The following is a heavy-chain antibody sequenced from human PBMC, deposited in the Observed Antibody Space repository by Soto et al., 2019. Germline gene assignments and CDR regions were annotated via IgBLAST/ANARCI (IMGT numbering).Heavy chain of an antibody. CDR2: IYYSGST. CDR3: ARGSMVGGMDV. J-gene: IGHJ6*02. D-gene: IGHD2-15*01. Sequence: SETLSLTCTVSGGSISSGDYYWSWIRQHPGKGLEWIGYIYYSGSTYYNPSLKSRVTISVDTSKNQFSLKLSSVTAADTAVYYCARGSMVGGMDVWGQGTTVTVSS. CDR1: GGSISSGDYY. V-gene: IGHV4-31*03.